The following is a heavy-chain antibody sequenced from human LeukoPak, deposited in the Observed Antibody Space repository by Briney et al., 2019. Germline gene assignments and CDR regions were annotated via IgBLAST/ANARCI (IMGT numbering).Heavy chain of an antibody. CDR1: GGSFSGYY. J-gene: IGHJ4*02. CDR2: INHSGST. V-gene: IGHV4-34*01. D-gene: IGHD2-21*02. CDR3: ARGFSDGEN. Sequence: SETLSLTCAVYGGSFSGYYGSWIRQPPGKGLEWIGEINHSGSTNYNPSLKSRVTISVDTSKNQFSLKLSSVTAADTAVYYCARGFSDGENWGQGNLVTVSS.